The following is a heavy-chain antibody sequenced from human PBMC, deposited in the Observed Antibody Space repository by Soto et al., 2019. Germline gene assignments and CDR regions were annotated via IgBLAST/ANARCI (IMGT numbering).Heavy chain of an antibody. V-gene: IGHV4-34*01. Sequence: SETLSRTCAVYGGSFSGYYWSWIRQPPGKGLEWFGEINHSGSTNYNPSLKSRVTISVDTSKNQFSLKLSSVTAADTAVYYCARARVYVWGSYRPYYYYGMDVWGQGTTVTVSS. CDR3: ARARVYVWGSYRPYYYYGMDV. CDR2: INHSGST. J-gene: IGHJ6*02. D-gene: IGHD3-16*02. CDR1: GGSFSGYY.